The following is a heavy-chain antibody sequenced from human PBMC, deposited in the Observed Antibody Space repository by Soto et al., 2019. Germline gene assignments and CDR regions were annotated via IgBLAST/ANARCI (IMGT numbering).Heavy chain of an antibody. CDR3: AREAGNYYYFDY. D-gene: IGHD3-10*01. J-gene: IGHJ4*02. V-gene: IGHV3-33*01. CDR1: GFTFSSYG. CDR2: IWYDGSNK. Sequence: QVQLVESGGGVVQPGRSLRLSCAASGFTFSSYGMHWVRQAPGKGLEWVAVIWYDGSNKYYADSVKGRFTISRDNSKNTLYRQMNSRRAEDTAVYYCAREAGNYYYFDYWGQGTLVTVSS.